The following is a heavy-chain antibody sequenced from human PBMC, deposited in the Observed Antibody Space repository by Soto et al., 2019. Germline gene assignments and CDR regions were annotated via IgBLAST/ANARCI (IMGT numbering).Heavy chain of an antibody. CDR2: ISRRGGRT. CDR1: GFPFATYA. J-gene: IGHJ4*02. D-gene: IGHD3-3*01. CDR3: VKVGNVGVVIEDFDY. V-gene: IGHV3-23*01. Sequence: GGSLRLSCGSSGFPFATYAMGWVRHPSAKGLEWVSGISRRGGRTYYADSGRGRFTISRDNSQNTLDLQLHGLRQGDRALSYFVKVGNVGVVIEDFDYWGEGSLVTVSS.